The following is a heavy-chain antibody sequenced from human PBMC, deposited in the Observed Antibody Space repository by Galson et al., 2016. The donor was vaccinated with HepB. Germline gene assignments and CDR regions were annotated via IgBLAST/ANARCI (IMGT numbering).Heavy chain of an antibody. CDR3: AKENRKDGSSWYGGMDV. V-gene: IGHV3-9*01. Sequence: SLRLSCAASGFIFSDHAMNWVRHVPGKGLEWVAGINWISGNIGYADSVKGRFTISRDNAENSLYLQMNTLRPEDTGLYYCAKENRKDGSSWYGGMDVWGQGTTVIVSS. D-gene: IGHD6-13*01. J-gene: IGHJ6*02. CDR1: GFIFSDHA. CDR2: INWISGNI.